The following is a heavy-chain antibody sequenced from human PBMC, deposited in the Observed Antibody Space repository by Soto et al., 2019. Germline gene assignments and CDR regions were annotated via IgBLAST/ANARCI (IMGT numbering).Heavy chain of an antibody. V-gene: IGHV3-48*01. D-gene: IGHD6-19*01. CDR1: GFILTNYS. J-gene: IGHJ4*02. CDR2: ISSTGSSK. CDR3: ARDLKYSSGWYDTAY. Sequence: VQLVESGGGLVQPGGSLRLSCAGSGFILTNYSMTWVRQAPGKGLEWISYISSTGSSKYYSDSVRGRFTISRDNAKNSLYLQMNSLRAEDTAVYYCARDLKYSSGWYDTAYWGQGTLVTVSS.